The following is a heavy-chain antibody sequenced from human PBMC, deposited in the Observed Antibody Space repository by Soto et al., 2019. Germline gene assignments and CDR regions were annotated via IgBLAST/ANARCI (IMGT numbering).Heavy chain of an antibody. Sequence: EVQLLESGGGLVQPGGSLRLSCAASGFPLRNYAMIWVRQAPGKGLEWVSSISDSGVYTYYGDSVKGRFTISRDNSKNTLYLQMNSLRAEDTAVYYCAREGSSGWYLHGMDVWGQGTTVTVSS. J-gene: IGHJ6*02. D-gene: IGHD6-19*01. CDR3: AREGSSGWYLHGMDV. CDR2: ISDSGVYT. CDR1: GFPLRNYA. V-gene: IGHV3-23*01.